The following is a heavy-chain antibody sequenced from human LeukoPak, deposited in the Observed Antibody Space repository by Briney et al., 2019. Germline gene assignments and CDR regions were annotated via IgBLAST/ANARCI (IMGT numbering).Heavy chain of an antibody. J-gene: IGHJ5*02. Sequence: GGSLRLSCAASGFTFSSYAMSWVRQAPGKGLEWVSAISGSGGSTYYADSVKGRFTISRDNSKNTLYLQMNSLRAEDTAVYYCAKDFYSNYIVGNWFDPWGQGTLVTASS. V-gene: IGHV3-23*01. CDR1: GFTFSSYA. D-gene: IGHD4-11*01. CDR3: AKDFYSNYIVGNWFDP. CDR2: ISGSGGST.